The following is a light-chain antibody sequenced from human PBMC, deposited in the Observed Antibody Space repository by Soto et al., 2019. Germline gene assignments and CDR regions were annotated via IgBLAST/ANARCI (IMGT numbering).Light chain of an antibody. V-gene: IGKV3-11*01. CDR3: QQRINWPLS. J-gene: IGKJ4*01. CDR2: DVS. CDR1: QSVTTF. Sequence: EIVLTQSPVTLSLSPGERATLSCRASQSVTTFLAWYQQKPGQAPRLLIYDVSKRATGIPARFSGSGSGTDFTLIISSLEPEDPAVYYCQQRINWPLSFGGGTKVEIK.